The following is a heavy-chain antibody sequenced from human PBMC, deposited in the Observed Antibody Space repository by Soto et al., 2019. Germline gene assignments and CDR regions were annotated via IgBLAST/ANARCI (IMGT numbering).Heavy chain of an antibody. CDR1: GGSISSGDYY. CDR2: IYYSGST. V-gene: IGHV4-30-4*01. J-gene: IGHJ6*02. Sequence: QVQLQEWSPGLVKPSQTLYLTCTVYGGSISSGDYYWSWIRQPPGKGLEWIGYIYYSGSTYYNPSLKSRVTISVDTSKNQFSLKLRSVTAADSAVYYCARDPLERSGYDAATNYGMDVWGQGTTVTVSS. D-gene: IGHD5-12*01. CDR3: ARDPLERSGYDAATNYGMDV.